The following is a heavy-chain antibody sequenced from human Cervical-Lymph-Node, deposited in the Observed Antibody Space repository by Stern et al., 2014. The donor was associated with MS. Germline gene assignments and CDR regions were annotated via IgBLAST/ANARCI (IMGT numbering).Heavy chain of an antibody. CDR3: ARDGLLWFGEPTLHFDY. CDR1: GFTFSSYS. J-gene: IGHJ4*02. Sequence: EVQLEESGGGLVKPGGSLRLSCAASGFTFSSYSMNWVRQAPGQGLEWVSSISSSSSYIYYAASVKGRFTISRDNAKNSLYLQMNSLRAEDTAVYYCARDGLLWFGEPTLHFDYWGQGTLVTVSS. V-gene: IGHV3-21*01. D-gene: IGHD3-10*01. CDR2: ISSSSSYI.